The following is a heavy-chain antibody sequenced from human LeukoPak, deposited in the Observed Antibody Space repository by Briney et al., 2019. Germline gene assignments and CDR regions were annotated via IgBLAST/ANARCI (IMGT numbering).Heavy chain of an antibody. CDR3: AKDQWELLHFDY. D-gene: IGHD1-26*01. V-gene: IGHV3-23*01. Sequence: PGGSLRLSCAASGFTFSSYAMSWVRQAPGKGLEWVSAISGSGGSTYYADSVKGWFTISRDNSKNTLYLQMNSLRAEDTAVYYCAKDQWELLHFDYWGQGTLVTVSS. J-gene: IGHJ4*02. CDR2: ISGSGGST. CDR1: GFTFSSYA.